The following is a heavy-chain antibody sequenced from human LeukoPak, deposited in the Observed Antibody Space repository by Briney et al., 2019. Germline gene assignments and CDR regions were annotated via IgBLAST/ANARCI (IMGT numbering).Heavy chain of an antibody. J-gene: IGHJ4*02. V-gene: IGHV4-39*02. CDR3: ASHYGGDSGHFDY. CDR1: GGSISSSSYY. Sequence: SETLSLTCTVSGGSISSSSYYWGWIRQPPGKGPEWIGSIYYGGSSYYNPSLKSRVTMSVDTSKNHFSLKLSSVTAADTAVYYCASHYGGDSGHFDYWGQGTLVTVSS. CDR2: IYYGGSS. D-gene: IGHD4-23*01.